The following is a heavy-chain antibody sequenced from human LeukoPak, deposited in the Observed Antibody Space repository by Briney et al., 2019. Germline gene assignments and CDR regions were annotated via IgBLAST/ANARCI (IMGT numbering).Heavy chain of an antibody. D-gene: IGHD3-22*01. CDR2: IIPIFGTA. V-gene: IGHV1-69*06. CDR1: GGTFSSYA. Sequence: SAKVSCKASGGTFSSYAISWVRQAPGRGLEWMGGIIPIFGTANYAQKFQGRVTMTEDTSTDTAYMELSSLRSEDTAVYYCATVVDSSGYYSPFDYWGQGTLVTVSS. J-gene: IGHJ4*02. CDR3: ATVVDSSGYYSPFDY.